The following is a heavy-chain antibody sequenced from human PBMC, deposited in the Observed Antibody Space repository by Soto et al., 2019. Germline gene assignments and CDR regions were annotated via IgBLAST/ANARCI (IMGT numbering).Heavy chain of an antibody. V-gene: IGHV4-30-2*01. CDR3: ARDGAWRGFDV. Sequence: SETLSLTCTVSGDSISSGGYSWSRIRQPPGKGLEWVGYIDRSGSTYYNPSLQSRVTISVDRSSHQFSLSLTSVTAADTAFYYCARDGAWRGFDVWGQGTTVTVSS. J-gene: IGHJ6*02. D-gene: IGHD1-26*01. CDR1: GDSISSGGYS. CDR2: IDRSGST.